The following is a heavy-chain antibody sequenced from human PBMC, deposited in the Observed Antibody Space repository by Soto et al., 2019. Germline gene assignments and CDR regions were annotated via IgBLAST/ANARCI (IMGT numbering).Heavy chain of an antibody. Sequence: HLQLQESDSGLVKPSQTLSLTCAVSSGSISSGGYSWNWIRQPPGKGLEWIGYIDPGGYTYSNPSLTGRVTLSIDKSKPQFSLNLNSVQAADTAVYYCAREADLAFHIWGSGTLVNVS. V-gene: IGHV4-30-2*01. J-gene: IGHJ3*02. CDR2: IDPGGYT. CDR3: AREADLAFHI. CDR1: SGSISSGGYS.